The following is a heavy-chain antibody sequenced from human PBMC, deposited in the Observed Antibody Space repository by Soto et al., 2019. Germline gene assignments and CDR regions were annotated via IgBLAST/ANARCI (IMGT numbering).Heavy chain of an antibody. D-gene: IGHD3-22*01. CDR1: GFTFTSSA. CDR2: IVVGSGNT. V-gene: IGHV1-58*01. J-gene: IGHJ6*02. Sequence: QMQLVQSGPEVKKPGTSVKVSCKASGFTFTSSAVQWVRQARGQRLEWIGWIVVGSGNTNYAQKFQERVTITRDMSTRTAYMELSSLRSEDTAVYYCAAIGYRDYYYDSSGYGMDVWGQGTTVTVSS. CDR3: AAIGYRDYYYDSSGYGMDV.